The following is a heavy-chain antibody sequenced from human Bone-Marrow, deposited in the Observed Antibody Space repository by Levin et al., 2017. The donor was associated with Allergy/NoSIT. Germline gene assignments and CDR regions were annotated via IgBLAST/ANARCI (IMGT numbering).Heavy chain of an antibody. CDR1: GFTFSSYG. D-gene: IGHD2-2*01. V-gene: IGHV3-33*01. CDR3: ARDRAGIVVVPAAPHYYYYYMDV. J-gene: IGHJ6*03. CDR2: IWYDGSNK. Sequence: GGSLRLSCAASGFTFSSYGMHWVRQAPGKGLEWVAVIWYDGSNKYYADSVKGRFTISRDNSKNTLYLQMNSLRAEDTAVYYCARDRAGIVVVPAAPHYYYYYMDVWGKGTTVTVSS.